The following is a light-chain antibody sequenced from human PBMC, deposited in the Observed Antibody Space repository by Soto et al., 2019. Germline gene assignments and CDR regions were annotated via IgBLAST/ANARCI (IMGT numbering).Light chain of an antibody. CDR1: TSNIGSNY. V-gene: IGLV1-47*01. Sequence: QSVLTHPPSASGTPGQGVTISCSGSTSNIGSNYVYWYQQLPGTAPKLLIYRNNQRPSGVPDRFSGSKSGTSASLAISGLRSDDEADYFCATWDDSLNGFYVFGTGTKVTV. J-gene: IGLJ1*01. CDR2: RNN. CDR3: ATWDDSLNGFYV.